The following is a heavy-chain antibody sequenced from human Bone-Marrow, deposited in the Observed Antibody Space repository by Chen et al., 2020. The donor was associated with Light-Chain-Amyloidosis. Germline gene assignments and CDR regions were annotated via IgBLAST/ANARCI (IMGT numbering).Heavy chain of an antibody. CDR1: GGSISSGKW. J-gene: IGHJ4*02. Sequence: QVQLQESGPGLVKPSGTLSLTCTVSGGSISSGKWWSWVRQSPGKGLEWIGEVYHNGGTNYNTSLKNRVTIFVDNSKNQFSLQLTSVTAADTAVYFCARVGSDYYDNSGFYPLDYWGQGTLVTVSS. D-gene: IGHD3-22*01. CDR3: ARVGSDYYDNSGFYPLDY. V-gene: IGHV4-4*02. CDR2: VYHNGGT.